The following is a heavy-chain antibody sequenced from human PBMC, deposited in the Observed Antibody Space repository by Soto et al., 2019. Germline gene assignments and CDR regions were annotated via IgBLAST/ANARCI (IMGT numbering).Heavy chain of an antibody. CDR3: AKGKSILGS. D-gene: IGHD6-6*01. V-gene: IGHV3-64D*06. Sequence: AGRPLRVSCSAAGVNFSIYAMHWVRQAPGKGLEYVSSISTNGGSTDYADSVKGRFTIYRDNSKNTVYLQMSSLRVEDTAVYYCAKGKSILGSWGQGTLVTVSS. CDR2: ISTNGGST. CDR1: GVNFSIYA. J-gene: IGHJ4*02.